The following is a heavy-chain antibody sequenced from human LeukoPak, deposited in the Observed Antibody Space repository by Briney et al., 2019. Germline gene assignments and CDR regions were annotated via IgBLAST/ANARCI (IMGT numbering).Heavy chain of an antibody. V-gene: IGHV3-7*01. D-gene: IGHD2-2*01. CDR1: GFTFSSYW. J-gene: IGHJ6*03. Sequence: GGSLRLSCAASGFTFSSYWMSWVRQAPGKGLEWVANIKQDGSEKYYVDSVKGRFTISRDNAKNSLYLQMNSLRAEDTAVYYCARVMPPYYYYYYIDVWGKGTTVTVSS. CDR3: ARVMPPYYYYYYIDV. CDR2: IKQDGSEK.